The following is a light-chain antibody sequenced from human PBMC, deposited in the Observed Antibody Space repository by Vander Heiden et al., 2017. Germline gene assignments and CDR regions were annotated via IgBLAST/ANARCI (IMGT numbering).Light chain of an antibody. CDR3: QQFNNYPT. Sequence: AIQLTQSPSSLSPSVGDRVTITCRASQGISSALAWYQQKPGKAPKLLIYDASSLESGVPSRFSGSGSGTDFTLTISSLQPEDFATYYCQQFNNYPTFGQGTRLEIK. J-gene: IGKJ5*01. CDR1: QGISSA. V-gene: IGKV1D-13*01. CDR2: DAS.